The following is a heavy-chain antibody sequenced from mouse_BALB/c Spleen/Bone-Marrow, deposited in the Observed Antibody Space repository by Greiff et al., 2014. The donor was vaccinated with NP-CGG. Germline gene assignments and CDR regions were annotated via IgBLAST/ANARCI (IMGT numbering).Heavy chain of an antibody. CDR2: ISGGGSYT. D-gene: IGHD1-1*01. V-gene: IGHV5-9-2*01. CDR3: ARSFGSSYWYFDV. CDR1: GFTFSSYG. J-gene: IGHJ1*01. Sequence: EVKLVESGGGLVKPGGSPKLSCAASGFTFSSYGMSWVRQTPEKRLEWVATISGGGSYTYFSDSVKGRFTISRDNAKNNLKLQISSLRSEDTALYYCARSFGSSYWYFDVWGAGTTVTVSS.